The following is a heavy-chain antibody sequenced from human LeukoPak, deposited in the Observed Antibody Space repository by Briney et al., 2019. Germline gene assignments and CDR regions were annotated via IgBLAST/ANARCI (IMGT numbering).Heavy chain of an antibody. CDR3: ASLPGTCGYLLGFEI. D-gene: IGHD2-8*02. J-gene: IGHJ3*02. CDR1: GGSISSGDYY. Sequence: SQTLSLTCTVSGGSISSGDYYWSWVRQPPGKGLEWIGYIYYSGTNYYNPSLKSRATISVDTPKNEFSLKLSSVTPADTAVYYLASLPGTCGYLLGFEIWGQGTMVTVFS. CDR2: IYYSGTN. V-gene: IGHV4-30-4*01.